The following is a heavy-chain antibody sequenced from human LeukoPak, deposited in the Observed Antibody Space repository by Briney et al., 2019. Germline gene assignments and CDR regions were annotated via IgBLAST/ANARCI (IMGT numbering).Heavy chain of an antibody. CDR2: ISSSGSTI. V-gene: IGHV3-48*04. CDR1: GFTFSSSW. J-gene: IGHJ4*02. Sequence: GGSLRLSCAASGFTFSSSWMSWVRQAPGKGLEWVSYISSSGSTIYYADSVKGRFTISRDNAKNSLYLQMNSLRAEDTAVYYCARDPGVGAKLDYWGQGTLVTVSS. CDR3: ARDPGVGAKLDY. D-gene: IGHD1-26*01.